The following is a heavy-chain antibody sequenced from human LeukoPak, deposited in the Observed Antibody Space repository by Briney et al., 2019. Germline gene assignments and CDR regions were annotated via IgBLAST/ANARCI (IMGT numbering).Heavy chain of an antibody. Sequence: ASVKVSCKASGYTFTSYYMHWVRQAPGQGLEWMGIINPSGGSTSYAQKFQGRVTMTRDMSTSTVYMELSSLRSEDTAVYYCVREDYYDSSGYVNWFDPWGQGTLVTVSS. CDR2: INPSGGST. D-gene: IGHD3-22*01. J-gene: IGHJ5*02. V-gene: IGHV1-46*01. CDR1: GYTFTSYY. CDR3: VREDYYDSSGYVNWFDP.